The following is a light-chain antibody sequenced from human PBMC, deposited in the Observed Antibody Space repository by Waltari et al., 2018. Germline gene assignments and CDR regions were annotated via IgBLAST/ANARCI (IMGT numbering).Light chain of an antibody. CDR1: PSVSRA. Sequence: EIVLTQSPGTLSLSLGERATVPCRTSPSVSRALAWYQQKPGQAPRLLSYVASTRATGIPDRFSGSGSGTYFSLTISRLEPDDFAVYYCQHYLRLPVTFGQGTTVEI. J-gene: IGKJ1*01. CDR2: VAS. CDR3: QHYLRLPVT. V-gene: IGKV3-20*01.